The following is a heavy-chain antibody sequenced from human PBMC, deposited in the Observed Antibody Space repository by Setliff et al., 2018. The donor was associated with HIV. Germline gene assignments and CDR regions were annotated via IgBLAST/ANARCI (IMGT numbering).Heavy chain of an antibody. CDR2: IYYSGST. CDR1: GGSIRSGGYY. D-gene: IGHD3-10*01. J-gene: IGHJ4*02. V-gene: IGHV4-31*02. Sequence: SETLSLTCTVSGGSIRSGGYYWNWIRQHPGEGLEWIGYIYYSGSTYYNPSLKSRVTISVDTSKSQFSLKLSSVTAADTAVYYCARLDYGSGSYPYLFDYWGQGTLVTVSS. CDR3: ARLDYGSGSYPYLFDY.